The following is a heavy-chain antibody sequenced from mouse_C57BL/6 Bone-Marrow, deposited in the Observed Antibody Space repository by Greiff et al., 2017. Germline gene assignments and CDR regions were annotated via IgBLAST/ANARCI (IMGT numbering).Heavy chain of an antibody. V-gene: IGHV1-54*01. CDR2: INPGSGGT. D-gene: IGHD1-1*01. J-gene: IGHJ3*01. CDR3: ARAHYGSFAY. CDR1: GYAFTNYL. Sequence: QVHVKQSGAELVRPGTSVKVSCKASGYAFTNYLIEWVKQRPGPGLEWIGVINPGSGGTNYHEKFKGPATLTADKSSSTAYMQLSSLTAEDSAVYFCARAHYGSFAYWGQGTLVTVSA.